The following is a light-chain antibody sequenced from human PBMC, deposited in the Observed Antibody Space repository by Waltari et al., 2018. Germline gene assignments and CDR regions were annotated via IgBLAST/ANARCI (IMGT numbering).Light chain of an antibody. CDR3: ASYTSTRTVI. Sequence: QSALTQPASVSGSPGQSITISCSGTSSDVGGYHYVSWYQQLPGHSPKLMIYDVTRWPSGVSNRFSGSKSGNTASLTIFGLQAEDEADYYCASYTSTRTVIFGGGTRVTVL. V-gene: IGLV2-14*01. CDR1: SSDVGGYHY. CDR2: DVT. J-gene: IGLJ2*01.